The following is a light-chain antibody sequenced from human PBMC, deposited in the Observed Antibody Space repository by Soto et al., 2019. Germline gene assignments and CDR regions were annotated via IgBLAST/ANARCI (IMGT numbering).Light chain of an antibody. V-gene: IGKV1-6*02. CDR3: LQDHNYPLT. Sequence: ALQMAQSPSSLSASVGDRVTITCRASQGIGNDVGWFQQKPGKAPKLLIYAAATLQTGVPSRFSGSRSGTDFILTISSLQPEDFATYYCLQDHNYPLTFGGGTKVDIK. J-gene: IGKJ4*01. CDR2: AAA. CDR1: QGIGND.